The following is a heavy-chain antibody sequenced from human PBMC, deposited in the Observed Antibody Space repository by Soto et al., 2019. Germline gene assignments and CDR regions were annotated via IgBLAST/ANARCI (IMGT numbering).Heavy chain of an antibody. CDR3: ARLPYYYDSSGYYYGSDY. D-gene: IGHD3-22*01. J-gene: IGHJ4*02. CDR1: GGSVSSGSYY. Sequence: PSETLSLTCTVSGGSVSSGSYYWSWIRQPPGKGLEWIGYIYYSGSTNYNPPLKSRVTISVDTSKNQFSLKLSSVTAADTAVYYCARLPYYYDSSGYYYGSDYWGQGTLVTVSS. V-gene: IGHV4-61*01. CDR2: IYYSGST.